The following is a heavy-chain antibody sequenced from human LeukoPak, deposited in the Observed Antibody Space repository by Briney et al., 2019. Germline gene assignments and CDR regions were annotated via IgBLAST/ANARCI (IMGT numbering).Heavy chain of an antibody. CDR3: ARGEAVGAPGDY. V-gene: IGHV1-46*01. Sequence: ASVKVSCKAFGYTFTSNYMHWVRQAPGQGPEWMGVISPSGGSTTYAQKFQGRVTLTRDMSTSTDYLELSSLRSEDTAVYYCARGEAVGAPGDYWGQGTLVTVSS. CDR1: GYTFTSNY. CDR2: ISPSGGST. J-gene: IGHJ4*02. D-gene: IGHD1-26*01.